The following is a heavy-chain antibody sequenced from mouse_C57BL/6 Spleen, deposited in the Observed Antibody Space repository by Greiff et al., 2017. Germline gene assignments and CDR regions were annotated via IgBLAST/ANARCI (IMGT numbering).Heavy chain of an antibody. J-gene: IGHJ2*01. CDR2: INPYNGGT. CDR3: ARNDYGSSGPFDY. V-gene: IGHV1-19*01. CDR1: GYTFTDYY. Sequence: EVQLQQSGPVLVKPGASVKMSCKASGYTFTDYYMNWVKQSHGKSLEWIGVINPYNGGTSYNQKFKGKATLTVDKSSSTAYMELNSLTSEDSAVYYCARNDYGSSGPFDYWGQGTTLTVSS. D-gene: IGHD1-1*01.